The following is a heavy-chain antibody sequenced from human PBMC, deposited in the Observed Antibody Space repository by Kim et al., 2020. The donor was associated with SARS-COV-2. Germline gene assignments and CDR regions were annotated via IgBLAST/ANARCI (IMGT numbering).Heavy chain of an antibody. CDR2: RT. CDR3: ARDRDYGMDV. Sequence: RTTSAASGKGRFPISRDHSKNTLYLQMKRLRAEDTAVYYCARDRDYGMDVWGQGTTVTVSS. J-gene: IGHJ6*02. V-gene: IGHV3-53*01. D-gene: IGHD3-10*01.